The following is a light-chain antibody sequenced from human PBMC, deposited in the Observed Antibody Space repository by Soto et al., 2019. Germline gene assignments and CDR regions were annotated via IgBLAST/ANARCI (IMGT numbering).Light chain of an antibody. CDR1: STDFVSYNR. Sequence: QSVLTQPPSVSGSPGQSVTISWTGTSTDFVSYNRVSWYQQPPGTAPKLIIYEASNRPSGVPDRFSGSKSGNTASLTISGLQAADEADYYCSLYTSENTYVFGTGTKLTAL. J-gene: IGLJ1*01. V-gene: IGLV2-18*01. CDR2: EAS. CDR3: SLYTSENTYV.